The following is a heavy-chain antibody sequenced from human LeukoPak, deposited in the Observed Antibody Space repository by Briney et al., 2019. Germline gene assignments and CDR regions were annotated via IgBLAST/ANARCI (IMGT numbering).Heavy chain of an antibody. D-gene: IGHD6-13*01. Sequence: PGGSLRLSCAASGFSFSIFGMHWVRQAPGKGLEWVATISFDGATVYYAVSVKGRFTVSRDNSKDTLYLLLNSLTVEDTAVYYCAKKEDGSFWAGPESWGQGALVSVSS. CDR3: AKKEDGSFWAGPES. J-gene: IGHJ5*02. CDR1: GFSFSIFG. CDR2: ISFDGATV. V-gene: IGHV3-30*18.